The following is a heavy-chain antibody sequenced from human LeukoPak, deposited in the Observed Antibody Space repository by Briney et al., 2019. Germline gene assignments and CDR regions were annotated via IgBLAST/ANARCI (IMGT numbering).Heavy chain of an antibody. CDR1: GYDFISYG. CDR2: ISAYNGNT. V-gene: IGHV1-18*01. CDR3: AKGAKSGLHY. D-gene: IGHD6-25*01. Sequence: GASVKVSCKASGYDFISYGFTWVRQAPGRGLEWMGWISAYNGNTNYAPSLQARVSMTTDASASAVSIEVRSLTPDDTAVYYCAKGAKSGLHYWGQGTLVTVSS. J-gene: IGHJ4*02.